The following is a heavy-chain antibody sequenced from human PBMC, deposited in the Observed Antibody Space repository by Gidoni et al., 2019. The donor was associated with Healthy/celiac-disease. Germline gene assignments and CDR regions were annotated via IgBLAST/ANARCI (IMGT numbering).Heavy chain of an antibody. Sequence: EVQPVQSGAEVTKTGASLKIHCKGSGYSFTSYWIGWVRQMPGKGLEWMGIIYPGDSDTRHSPSFQGQVTIPADKSISTAYLQWSSLKASDTAMYYCSVRGANYGMDVWGQGTTVTVSS. V-gene: IGHV5-51*01. CDR1: GYSFTSYW. J-gene: IGHJ6*02. D-gene: IGHD3-10*01. CDR3: SVRGANYGMDV. CDR2: IYPGDSDT.